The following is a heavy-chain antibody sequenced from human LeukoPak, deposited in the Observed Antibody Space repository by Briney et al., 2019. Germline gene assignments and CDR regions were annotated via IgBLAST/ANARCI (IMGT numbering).Heavy chain of an antibody. V-gene: IGHV1-2*02. D-gene: IGHD6-6*01. Sequence: ASVKVSCKASGYTFTSYGISWVRQAPGQGLEWMGWINPNSGGTNYAQKFQGRVTMTRDTSISTAYMELSRLRSDDTAVYYCARVVAASGYYFDYWGQGTLVTVSS. J-gene: IGHJ4*02. CDR2: INPNSGGT. CDR3: ARVVAASGYYFDY. CDR1: GYTFTSYG.